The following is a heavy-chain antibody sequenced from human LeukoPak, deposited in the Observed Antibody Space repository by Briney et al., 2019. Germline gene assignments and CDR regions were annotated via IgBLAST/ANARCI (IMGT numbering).Heavy chain of an antibody. V-gene: IGHV4-34*01. CDR2: INHSGST. CDR3: ARGPRWNYDWFDP. CDR1: GGSFSGYY. J-gene: IGHJ5*02. D-gene: IGHD1-7*01. Sequence: PSDTLSLTCAVYGGSFSGYYWSWIRQPPGKGLEWIGEINHSGSTNYNPSLKSRVTISVDTSKNQFSLKLTSVTAADTAVYYCARGPRWNYDWFDPWGQGTLVTVSS.